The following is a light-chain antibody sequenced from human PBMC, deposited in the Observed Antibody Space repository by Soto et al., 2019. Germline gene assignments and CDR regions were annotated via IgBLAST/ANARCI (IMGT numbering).Light chain of an antibody. CDR2: GAS. V-gene: IGKV3-15*01. CDR1: QSVISS. Sequence: EIVVTQSPALVSVSPGERVTLSCRASQSVISSLAWYQQKLGQAPRLLIYGASTRATGIPARFSGSGSGTELFLNISSLQSEDSAIYYCQHYNNWLGTFGGGTRVEIK. J-gene: IGKJ4*01. CDR3: QHYNNWLGT.